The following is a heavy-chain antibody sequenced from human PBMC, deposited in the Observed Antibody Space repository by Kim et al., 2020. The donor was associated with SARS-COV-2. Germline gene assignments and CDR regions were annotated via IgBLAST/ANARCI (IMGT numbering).Heavy chain of an antibody. CDR3: ARGDSGSYYGFDP. J-gene: IGHJ5*02. Sequence: GGSLRLSCAASGFTVSSNYMSWVRQAPGKGLEWVSVIYSGGSTYYADSVKGRFTISRDNSKNTLYLQMNSLRAEDTAVYYCARGDSGSYYGFDPWGQGTLVTVSS. CDR1: GFTVSSNY. D-gene: IGHD1-26*01. V-gene: IGHV3-66*01. CDR2: IYSGGST.